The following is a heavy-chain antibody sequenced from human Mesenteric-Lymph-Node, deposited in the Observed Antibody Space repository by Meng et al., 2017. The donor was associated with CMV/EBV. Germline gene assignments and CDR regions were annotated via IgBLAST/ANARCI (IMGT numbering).Heavy chain of an antibody. CDR3: TRGHIVILPGAIHLGFDT. D-gene: IGHD2-2*01. V-gene: IGHV4-30-4*02. CDR1: GCSIISGDYY. CDR2: IYYSGST. Sequence: SDTLSLTCTVSGCSIISGDYYWSCIRQPPGKGLEWLAYIYYSGSTYYNPSLKSRVAISVDSSNNQFSLKLSSVTAADTAVYYCTRGHIVILPGAIHLGFDTWGQGTLVTVSS. J-gene: IGHJ5*02.